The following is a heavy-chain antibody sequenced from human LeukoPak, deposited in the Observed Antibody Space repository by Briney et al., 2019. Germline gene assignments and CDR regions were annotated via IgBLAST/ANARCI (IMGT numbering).Heavy chain of an antibody. CDR1: GFIVSSYY. J-gene: IGHJ5*02. D-gene: IGHD2-2*01. V-gene: IGHV3-66*01. CDR2: IYSGGST. CDR3: ATSVVPASNWFDP. Sequence: ESGGSLRLSCAASGFIVSSYYMSWVRQAPGKGLEWVSVIYSGGSTYYADSVQGRFTISRDNSKNTLYLQMNSLRAEDTAVYYCATSVVPASNWFDPWGQGTLVTVSS.